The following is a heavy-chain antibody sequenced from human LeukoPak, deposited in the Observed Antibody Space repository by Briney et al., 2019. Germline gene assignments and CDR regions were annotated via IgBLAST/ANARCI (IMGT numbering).Heavy chain of an antibody. J-gene: IGHJ6*03. CDR3: ARGHWGVYYYMDV. Sequence: SETLSLTCTVSGYSIGSGYYWGWIRQPPGKGLEWIGSIYHSGSTYYNPSLKSRVTISVDTSKNQFSLKLSSVTAADTAVYYCARGHWGVYYYMDVWGKGTTVTVSS. CDR2: IYHSGST. D-gene: IGHD7-27*01. V-gene: IGHV4-38-2*02. CDR1: GYSIGSGYY.